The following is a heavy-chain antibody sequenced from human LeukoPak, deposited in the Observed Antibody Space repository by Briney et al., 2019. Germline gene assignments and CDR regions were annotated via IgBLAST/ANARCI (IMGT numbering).Heavy chain of an antibody. J-gene: IGHJ5*02. CDR2: IYGDGST. V-gene: IGHV3-66*01. Sequence: HAGGSLRLSCAASGFTVSSRYMSWARQAPGKGLEWVSLIYGDGSTYYADSVKGRFTISRDNSKNMLFLQMNSLRAEDTAVYYCWSYSLGQGTLVTVSS. CDR3: WSYS. D-gene: IGHD3-10*01. CDR1: GFTVSSRY.